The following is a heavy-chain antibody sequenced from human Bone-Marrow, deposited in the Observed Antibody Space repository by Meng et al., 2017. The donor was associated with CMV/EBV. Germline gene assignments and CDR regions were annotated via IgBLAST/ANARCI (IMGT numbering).Heavy chain of an antibody. D-gene: IGHD3-3*01. Sequence: LSLTCAASGFTFDDYGMSWVRQAPGKGLAWVSGINWNGGSTGYADSVKGRFTISRDNAKNSPYLQMNSLRAEDTALYYCARAGYNITIFGVVYGMDVWGQGNTVNVAS. J-gene: IGHJ6*02. CDR2: INWNGGST. CDR3: ARAGYNITIFGVVYGMDV. CDR1: GFTFDDYG. V-gene: IGHV3-20*04.